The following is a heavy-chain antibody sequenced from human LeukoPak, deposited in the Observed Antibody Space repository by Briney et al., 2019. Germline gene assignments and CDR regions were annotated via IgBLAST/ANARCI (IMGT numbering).Heavy chain of an antibody. CDR3: ARDQYGDLHMDV. CDR2: ISYDGNNK. J-gene: IGHJ6*02. D-gene: IGHD2-8*01. CDR1: GFTFSSYA. V-gene: IGHV3-30*04. Sequence: PGGSLRLSCAASGFTFSSYAMHWVRQAPGRGLEWVAVISYDGNNKYHADSVKGLFTISRDNSKNTLYLQMNSLRAEDTDVYYCARDQYGDLHMDVWGQGTTVTFAS.